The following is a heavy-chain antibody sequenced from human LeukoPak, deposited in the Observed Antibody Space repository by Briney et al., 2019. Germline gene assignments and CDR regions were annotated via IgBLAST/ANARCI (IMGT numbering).Heavy chain of an antibody. Sequence: SETLSLTCAVYGGSFSGYYWSWIRQPPGKGLEWIGEINHSGSTNYNPSLKSRVTISVDTSKNQFSLKLSSVTAADTAVYYCARDPHYDSSGYYYGFDYWGQGTLVTVSS. CDR1: GGSFSGYY. D-gene: IGHD3-22*01. J-gene: IGHJ4*02. CDR2: INHSGST. CDR3: ARDPHYDSSGYYYGFDY. V-gene: IGHV4-34*01.